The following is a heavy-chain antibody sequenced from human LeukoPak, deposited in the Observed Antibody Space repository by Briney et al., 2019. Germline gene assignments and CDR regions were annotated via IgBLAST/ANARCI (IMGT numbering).Heavy chain of an antibody. CDR2: ISDIGSI. D-gene: IGHD2-2*02. Sequence: SETLSLTCTVSGGSISSYYWSWIRQPPGKGLEWIAYISDIGSINYNPSLKSRVPISVDTSKNQFSLKLSSVTAADTAVYYCARVRNPYCSSTSCYMGWFDPWGQGTLVTVSS. CDR1: GGSISSYY. CDR3: ARVRNPYCSSTSCYMGWFDP. V-gene: IGHV4-59*12. J-gene: IGHJ5*02.